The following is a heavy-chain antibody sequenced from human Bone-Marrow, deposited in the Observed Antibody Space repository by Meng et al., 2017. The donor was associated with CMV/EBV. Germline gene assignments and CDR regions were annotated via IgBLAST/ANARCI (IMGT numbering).Heavy chain of an antibody. CDR2: ISSSSSYI. Sequence: GESLKISCAASGFTFSSYSMNWVRRAPGKGLEWVSSISSSSSYIYYADSVKGRFTISRDNAKNSLYLQMNSLRAEDTAVYYCARGLDSSGYEDYWGQGTLVTVSS. CDR3: ARGLDSSGYEDY. CDR1: GFTFSSYS. J-gene: IGHJ4*02. V-gene: IGHV3-21*01. D-gene: IGHD3-22*01.